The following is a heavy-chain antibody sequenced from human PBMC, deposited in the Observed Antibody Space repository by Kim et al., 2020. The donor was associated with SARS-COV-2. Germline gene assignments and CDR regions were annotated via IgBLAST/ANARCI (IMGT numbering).Heavy chain of an antibody. CDR3: ARGANSLL. CDR2: IYYSGST. CDR1: GGSISSYY. V-gene: IGHV4-59*01. J-gene: IGHJ4*02. Sequence: SETLSLTCTVSGGSISSYYWSWIRQPPGKGLEWIGSIYYSGSTTYNPSFMSGVTISVDTSTNQSSLKLSSVPAADTAAFYCARGANSLLWGQGTLVTASS. D-gene: IGHD7-27*01.